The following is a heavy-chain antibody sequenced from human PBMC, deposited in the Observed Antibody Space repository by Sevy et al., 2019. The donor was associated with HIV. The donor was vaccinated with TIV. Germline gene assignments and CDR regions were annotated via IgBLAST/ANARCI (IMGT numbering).Heavy chain of an antibody. Sequence: ASVKVSCKASGYTFTGYYMHWVRQAPGQGLEWMGWINPNSGGTNYAQKFQGRVTMTRDTSISTAYMELSRLRSDDTAVYYCARDLYYDSSGYFGREDFDYWGQGTLVTVSS. D-gene: IGHD3-22*01. V-gene: IGHV1-2*02. CDR1: GYTFTGYY. CDR2: INPNSGGT. CDR3: ARDLYYDSSGYFGREDFDY. J-gene: IGHJ4*02.